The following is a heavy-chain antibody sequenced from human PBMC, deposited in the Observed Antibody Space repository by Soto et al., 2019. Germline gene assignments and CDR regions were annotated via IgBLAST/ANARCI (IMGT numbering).Heavy chain of an antibody. Sequence: QVQLVESGGGVVQPGRSLRLSCAASGFTFSSYGMHWVRQAPGKGLEWVAVISYDGSNKYYADSVKGRFTISRASSKNTLYLQMNSLRAEDTAVYYCAKVVGRWEATAVNFDYWGQGTLVTVSS. CDR3: AKVVGRWEATAVNFDY. J-gene: IGHJ4*02. CDR1: GFTFSSYG. V-gene: IGHV3-30*18. D-gene: IGHD5-12*01. CDR2: ISYDGSNK.